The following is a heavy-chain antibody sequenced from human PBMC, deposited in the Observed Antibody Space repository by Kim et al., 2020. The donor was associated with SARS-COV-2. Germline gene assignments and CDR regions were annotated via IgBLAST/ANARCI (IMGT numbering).Heavy chain of an antibody. Sequence: GGSLRLSCAASGLIFRNYAMTWVRQPLGKGLEWVSTIGDAGVIHYADSVKGRFTISRDNSKNTLYLQLNSLRAEDTAVYYCAAVPGGRRVDYWGQGTLVTVSS. CDR1: GLIFRNYA. V-gene: IGHV3-23*01. D-gene: IGHD1-26*01. J-gene: IGHJ4*02. CDR2: IGDAGVI. CDR3: AAVPGGRRVDY.